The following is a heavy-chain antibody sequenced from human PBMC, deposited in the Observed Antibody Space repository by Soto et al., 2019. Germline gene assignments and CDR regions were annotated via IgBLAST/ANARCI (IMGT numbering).Heavy chain of an antibody. J-gene: IGHJ3*01. CDR1: GGSINRGGYY. CDR2: IYYNGNP. V-gene: IGHV4-31*03. CDR3: AREAPAASDAFDV. D-gene: IGHD2-2*01. Sequence: QVQLQESGPGLVKPSQTLSLTCSVSGGSINRGGYYWSWIRQHPGKGLEWIGYIYYNGNPYYNPSLKGRVNLSIGTSRNRFSLKLTSVTAADTAVYCCAREAPAASDAFDVWGQGTMVTVSS.